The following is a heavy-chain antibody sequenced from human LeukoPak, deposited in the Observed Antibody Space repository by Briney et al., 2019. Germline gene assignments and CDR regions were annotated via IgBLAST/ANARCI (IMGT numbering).Heavy chain of an antibody. CDR2: IKEDGSDK. D-gene: IGHD4-23*01. Sequence: GGSLRLSCAASGFTFSDFRMTWVRQAPGKGLESVAYIKEDGSDKYYEDSVRGRFTISRDNAKSSLDLQMRSLRVEDTAVYYCARPRRGNSGDFFDLWGPGNLVTVSS. V-gene: IGHV3-7*01. CDR3: ARPRRGNSGDFFDL. J-gene: IGHJ4*02. CDR1: GFTFSDFR.